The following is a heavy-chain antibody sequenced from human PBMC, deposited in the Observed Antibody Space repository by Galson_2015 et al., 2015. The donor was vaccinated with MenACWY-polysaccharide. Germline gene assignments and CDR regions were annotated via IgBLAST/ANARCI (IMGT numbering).Heavy chain of an antibody. J-gene: IGHJ4*02. V-gene: IGHV3-23*01. CDR1: GFTFGNHP. D-gene: IGHD2-2*01. Sequence: SLRLCCAGSGFTFGNHPMNWVRHAPGKGLEWVSVSLDSGRGTYYADSVKGRFSISRDISKNTLYLQMNSLRVDDTAIYYCVKGLGYCPRASCYEDYWGQGTLVTVSS. CDR3: VKGLGYCPRASCYEDY. CDR2: SLDSGRGT.